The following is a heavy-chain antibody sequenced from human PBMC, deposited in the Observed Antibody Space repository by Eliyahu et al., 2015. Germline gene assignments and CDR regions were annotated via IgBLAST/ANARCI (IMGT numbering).Heavy chain of an antibody. V-gene: IGHV5-10-1*03. CDR3: ATLKGRAASGIHDY. D-gene: IGHD6-13*01. J-gene: IGHJ4*02. CDR1: GYSFTXKW. Sequence: EVQVVQSAADVKKPGESLRISCQGSGYSFTXKWISWVRQMPGKGLEWMGGVDTSDSYTDYSPSFQGHVTISVDKSINTAYLQWGSLKASDSGLYYCATLKGRAASGIHDYWGQGTLVTVSS. CDR2: VDTSDSYT.